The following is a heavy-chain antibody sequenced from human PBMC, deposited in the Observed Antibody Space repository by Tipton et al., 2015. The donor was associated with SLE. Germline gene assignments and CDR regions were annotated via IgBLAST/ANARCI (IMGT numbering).Heavy chain of an antibody. CDR2: IWYDGSNK. V-gene: IGHV3-30*18. CDR3: AKARGEPLDY. CDR1: GFTFSSYG. Sequence: RSLRLSCAASGFTFSSYGMHWVRQAPGKGLEWVAVIWYDGSNKYYADSVKGRFTISRDNSKNTLYLQMNSLRAEDTAMYYCAKARGEPLDYWGQGTLVTVSS. J-gene: IGHJ4*02. D-gene: IGHD1-26*01.